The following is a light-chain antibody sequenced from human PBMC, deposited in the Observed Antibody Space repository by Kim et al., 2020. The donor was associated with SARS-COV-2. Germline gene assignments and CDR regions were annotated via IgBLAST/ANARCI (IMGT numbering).Light chain of an antibody. V-gene: IGKV1-27*01. CDR2: AAS. CDR1: QGNSNY. J-gene: IGKJ1*01. Sequence: ASVGDRVTITCRASQGNSNYLAWYQQKPGKVPKVLIYAASTLQSGVPSRFSGSGSGTDFTLTISSLQPEDVATYYCQKYNSAPRTFGQGTKVEIK. CDR3: QKYNSAPRT.